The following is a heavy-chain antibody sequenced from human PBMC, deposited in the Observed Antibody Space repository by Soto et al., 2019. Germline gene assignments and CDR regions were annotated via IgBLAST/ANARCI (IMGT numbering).Heavy chain of an antibody. V-gene: IGHV3-23*01. D-gene: IGHD5-18*01. CDR3: AKDPLETQLWPKYYFDY. Sequence: PGGSLRLSCAASGFTFSSYAMSWVRQAPGKGLEWVSAISGSGGSTYYADSVKGRFTISRDNSKNTLYLQMNSLRAEDTAVYYCAKDPLETQLWPKYYFDYWGQGTLVTVSS. CDR1: GFTFSSYA. J-gene: IGHJ4*02. CDR2: ISGSGGST.